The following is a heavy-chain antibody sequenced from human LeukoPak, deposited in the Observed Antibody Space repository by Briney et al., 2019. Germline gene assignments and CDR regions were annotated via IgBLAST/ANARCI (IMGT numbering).Heavy chain of an antibody. D-gene: IGHD3-10*02. CDR2: ISSSGTTI. CDR1: GFTFSSYE. V-gene: IGHV3-48*03. CDR3: AELGITMIGGV. J-gene: IGHJ6*04. Sequence: GGSLRLSCAASGFTFSSYEMNWVRQAPGKGLEWVSYISSSGTTIHYVDSVKGRFTISRDNAKNSLYLQMNSLRAEDTALYYCAELGITMIGGVWGKGTTVTISS.